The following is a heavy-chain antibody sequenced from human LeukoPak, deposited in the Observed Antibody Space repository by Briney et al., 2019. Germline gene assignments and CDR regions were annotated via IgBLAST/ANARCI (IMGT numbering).Heavy chain of an antibody. CDR1: GFTFSSYA. J-gene: IGHJ3*02. CDR3: AKSWRYYDSSNYYAFDI. Sequence: GGSLRLSCGASGFTFSSYAMAWVRQAPGKGLEWVSSSGDNTRYADSVKGRFTISRDNSKNTLDLQMNGLRAEDTAVYYCAKSWRYYDSSNYYAFDIWGQGTMVTVSS. CDR2: SGDNT. D-gene: IGHD3-22*01. V-gene: IGHV3-23*01.